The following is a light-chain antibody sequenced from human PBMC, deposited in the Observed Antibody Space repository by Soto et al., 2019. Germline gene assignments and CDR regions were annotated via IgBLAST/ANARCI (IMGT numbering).Light chain of an antibody. J-gene: IGKJ1*01. CDR1: QSVTNNY. V-gene: IGKV3-20*01. CDR2: GAS. CDR3: QRYGATPGT. Sequence: EIVLTQSPDTLSLSPGEIVTLSCRASQSVTNNYLAWYQQKPGQGPRLLIHGASSRAADTPDRFSCSGSGTDFTLTISRLEPEDFALYCCQRYGATPGTFGQGTKLDIK.